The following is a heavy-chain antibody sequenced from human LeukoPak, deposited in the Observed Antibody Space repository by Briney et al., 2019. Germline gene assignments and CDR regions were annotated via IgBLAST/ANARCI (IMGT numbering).Heavy chain of an antibody. D-gene: IGHD2-2*01. CDR2: INPNSGGT. J-gene: IGHJ4*02. CDR3: ARDGGGLVVVPTD. Sequence: ASVKVSCKASGYTFTGYYMHWVRQAPGQGLEWMGWINPNSGGTNYAQKFQGRVTMTRDTSISTAYMELSRLTSDDTAVYYCARDGGGLVVVPTDWGQGTLVTVSS. CDR1: GYTFTGYY. V-gene: IGHV1-2*02.